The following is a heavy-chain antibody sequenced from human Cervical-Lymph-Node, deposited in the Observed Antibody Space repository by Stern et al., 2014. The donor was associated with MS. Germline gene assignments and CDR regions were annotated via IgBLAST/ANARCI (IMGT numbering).Heavy chain of an antibody. Sequence: EVQLGESGAEVKKPGESLKISCKGSGYSFTANWIAWVRQMPGTGLEWMGIIYPGDSDTRYSPSFQGQVTISADKSISTAYLQWSSLKASDTAMYYCARDYGDYAFDYWGQGTLVTVSS. CDR2: IYPGDSDT. CDR1: GYSFTANW. V-gene: IGHV5-51*01. J-gene: IGHJ4*02. CDR3: ARDYGDYAFDY. D-gene: IGHD4-17*01.